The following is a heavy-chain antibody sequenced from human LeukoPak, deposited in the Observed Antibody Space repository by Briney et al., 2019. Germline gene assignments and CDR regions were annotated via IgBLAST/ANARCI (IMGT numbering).Heavy chain of an antibody. CDR1: GYTFTGYY. D-gene: IGHD5-18*01. CDR2: INPNSGGT. CDR3: ARCGYSYGKTASFDY. Sequence: ASVKVSCTASGYTFTGYYMHWVRQAPGQGLEWMGWINPNSGGTNYAQKFQGRVTMTRDTSISTAYMELSRLRSDDTAVYYCARCGYSYGKTASFDYWGQGTLVTVSS. J-gene: IGHJ4*02. V-gene: IGHV1-2*02.